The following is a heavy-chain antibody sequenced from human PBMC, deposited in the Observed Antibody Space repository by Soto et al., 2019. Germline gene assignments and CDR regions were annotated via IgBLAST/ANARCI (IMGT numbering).Heavy chain of an antibody. D-gene: IGHD1-26*01. J-gene: IGHJ4*02. CDR2: VSAYNRNN. V-gene: IGHV1-18*01. Sequence: QVKLVQSGAEVKKPGASVKVSCEAYGYTFRNYGITWVRQAPGQGLEGRGWVSAYNRNNNYAQKFQERVTMTKDTSTSLPEMELRSLNDDATAIYSCAREWHWEALAYWGQGTLVTVSS. CDR3: AREWHWEALAY. CDR1: GYTFRNYG.